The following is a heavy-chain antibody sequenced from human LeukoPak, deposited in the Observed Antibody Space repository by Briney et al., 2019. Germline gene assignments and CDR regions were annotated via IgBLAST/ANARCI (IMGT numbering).Heavy chain of an antibody. V-gene: IGHV1-8*01. Sequence: ASVKVSCKASGYTFTSYDINWLRQATGQGLEWMGWMNPNSGNTGYAQKFQGRVTMTRNTSISTAYMELSSLRSEDTAVYYCARKDTTKGYYYYGMDVWGQGTTVTVSS. CDR1: GYTFTSYD. J-gene: IGHJ6*02. CDR2: MNPNSGNT. CDR3: ARKDTTKGYYYYGMDV. D-gene: IGHD1-14*01.